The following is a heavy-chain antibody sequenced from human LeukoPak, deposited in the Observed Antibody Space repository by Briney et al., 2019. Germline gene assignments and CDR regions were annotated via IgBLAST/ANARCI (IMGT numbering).Heavy chain of an antibody. CDR2: INNSGST. V-gene: IGHV4-38-2*01. Sequence: PSETLSLTCVVSGYSLSSGYYWGWFRQPPGKGREWIGSINNSGSTYYNPSLKSRVTLSVDTSKNQFSLKLSSVTAADTAVYYCAKGVLSSGVDYWGQGTLVTVSS. CDR3: AKGVLSSGVDY. D-gene: IGHD6-19*01. J-gene: IGHJ4*02. CDR1: GYSLSSGYY.